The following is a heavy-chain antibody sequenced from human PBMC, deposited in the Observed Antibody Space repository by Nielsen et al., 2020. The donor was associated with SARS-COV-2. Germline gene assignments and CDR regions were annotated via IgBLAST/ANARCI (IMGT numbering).Heavy chain of an antibody. CDR2: IKQDGSEK. CDR3: ARDGHYYGSGSYYSETYCDY. D-gene: IGHD3-10*01. Sequence: GGSLRLSCAASGFTFSSYWMSWVRQAPGKGLEWVANIKQDGSEKYYVDSVKGRFTISRDNAKNSLYLQMNSLRAEDTAVYYCARDGHYYGSGSYYSETYCDYWGQGTLVTVSS. V-gene: IGHV3-7*01. CDR1: GFTFSSYW. J-gene: IGHJ4*02.